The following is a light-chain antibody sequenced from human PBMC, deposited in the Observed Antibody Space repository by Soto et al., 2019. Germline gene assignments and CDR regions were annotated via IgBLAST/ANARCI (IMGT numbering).Light chain of an antibody. V-gene: IGKV3-20*01. CDR2: DTS. J-gene: IGKJ4*01. Sequence: EIVLTQSPDTLSLSPGERATLSCRASQSVRNNYLAWYQQKPGQAPRFLIYDTSSRATGIPERFSGSGSGTDFTLTTSRLEPEDFAVYYCQQYGRSPLTFGGGTKVEIK. CDR3: QQYGRSPLT. CDR1: QSVRNNY.